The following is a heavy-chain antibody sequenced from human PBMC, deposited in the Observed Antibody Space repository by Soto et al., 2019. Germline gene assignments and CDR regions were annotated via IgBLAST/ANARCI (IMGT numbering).Heavy chain of an antibody. CDR2: INSGASTT. V-gene: IGHV3-74*01. D-gene: IGHD3-10*01. Sequence: EVQLVESGGGLVQPGGSLRLSCAASGFTFSSSWMHWVRQAPGKGLVWVSRINSGASTTNYADSVKGRFTISRDNANNTLYLQMDSLTAEDTAVYYCARGPTGWFGYDYWGQGTLVTVSS. CDR3: ARGPTGWFGYDY. CDR1: GFTFSSSW. J-gene: IGHJ4*02.